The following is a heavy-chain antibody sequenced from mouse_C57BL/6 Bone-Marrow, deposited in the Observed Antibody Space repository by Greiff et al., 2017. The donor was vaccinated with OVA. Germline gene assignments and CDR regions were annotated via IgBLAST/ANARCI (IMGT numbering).Heavy chain of an antibody. D-gene: IGHD2-2*01. Sequence: EVQLQHSGPELVKPGASVKISCKASGYSFTGYYMNWVKQSPEKSLEWIGEINPSTGGTTYNQKFKAKATLTVDKSSSTAYMQLKSLTSEDSAVYYCARRGWLRRGFDVWGTGTTVTVSS. CDR2: INPSTGGT. CDR1: GYSFTGYY. J-gene: IGHJ1*03. V-gene: IGHV1-42*01. CDR3: ARRGWLRRGFDV.